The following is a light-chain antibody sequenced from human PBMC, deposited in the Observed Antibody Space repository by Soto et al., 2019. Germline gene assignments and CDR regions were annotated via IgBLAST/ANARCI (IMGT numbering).Light chain of an antibody. J-gene: IGKJ1*01. Sequence: DIQMTQSPSSLSPSVGDRVTITCRASQGIGNYLAWYQQKSGKVPKLLIYAASTLQSGVPSRFSGSGSGTDFTLTISSLQTEDVATYYCQQRYSTTWTFGQGTKVDIK. V-gene: IGKV1-27*01. CDR2: AAS. CDR3: QQRYSTTWT. CDR1: QGIGNY.